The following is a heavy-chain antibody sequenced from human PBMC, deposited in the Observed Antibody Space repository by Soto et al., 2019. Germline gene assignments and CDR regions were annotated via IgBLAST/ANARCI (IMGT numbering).Heavy chain of an antibody. CDR2: INPSGGGT. CDR3: ARGYSHSGRHNWFDP. Sequence: QVQLVQSGAEVKKPGASLKVSCKASGYTFSSYYIHWVRQAPGQGLEWMGLINPSGGGTYYAQNFQGRVTMTRDTSTSTVYMELSSLIAEDTAVYYCARGYSHSGRHNWFDPWGQGTLVTVTS. V-gene: IGHV1-46*01. CDR1: GYTFSSYY. J-gene: IGHJ5*02. D-gene: IGHD1-26*01.